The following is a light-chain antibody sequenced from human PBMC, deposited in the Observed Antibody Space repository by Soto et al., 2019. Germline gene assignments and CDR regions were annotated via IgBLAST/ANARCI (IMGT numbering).Light chain of an antibody. Sequence: QSALTQPASVSGSPGQSIGISCTGNNSNLGAGYDVHWYQQLPGAAPKLVIFGNRNRPSGVPERFSGSKSGTSASLAITGLQAEDEADYYCQAYDDSLTAFVFGGGTKVTVL. CDR1: NSNLGAGYD. CDR3: QAYDDSLTAFV. V-gene: IGLV1-40*01. CDR2: GNR. J-gene: IGLJ3*02.